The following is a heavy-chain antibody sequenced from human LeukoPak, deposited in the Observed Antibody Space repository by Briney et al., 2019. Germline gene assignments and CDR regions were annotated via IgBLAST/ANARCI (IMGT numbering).Heavy chain of an antibody. V-gene: IGHV1-69-2*01. CDR1: GYTFTDYY. J-gene: IGHJ4*02. Sequence: ASVKVSCKVSGYTFTDYYMHWVQQAPGKGLEWMGLVDPEDGETIYAEKFQGRVTMTEDTSTDTAYMELSSLRSEDTAVYYCATDMDTDAGDYWGQRTLVTVSS. CDR2: VDPEDGET. CDR3: ATDMDTDAGDY. D-gene: IGHD5-18*01.